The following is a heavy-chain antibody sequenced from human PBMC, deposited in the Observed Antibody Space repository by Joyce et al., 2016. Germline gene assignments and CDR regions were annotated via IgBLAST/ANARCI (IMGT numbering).Heavy chain of an antibody. CDR1: GFTFSIYG. V-gene: IGHV3-30*18. CDR2: ISYDGSNK. J-gene: IGHJ3*02. D-gene: IGHD2-2*01. CDR3: AKFFMSATPSPNDAFDI. Sequence: QVQLVESGGGVVQPGMSLRLSCAASGFTFSIYGMHGVRQAPGKGLEWVAVISYDGSNKHYRGSVKGRFTISRDNSKNTLYLQMNDLRAEDTAVYYCAKFFMSATPSPNDAFDIWGQGTMVTVSS.